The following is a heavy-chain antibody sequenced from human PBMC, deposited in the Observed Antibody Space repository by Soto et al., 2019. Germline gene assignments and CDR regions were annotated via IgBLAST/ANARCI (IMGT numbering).Heavy chain of an antibody. CDR2: ISAYNGNT. CDR1: GYTFTSYG. D-gene: IGHD6-19*01. Sequence: GASVKVSCKASGYTFTSYGISWVRQAPGQGLEWMGWISAYNGNTNYAQKLQGRVTMTTDTSTSTAYMELRSLRSDDTAVYYCARDRGFAVAGEFDYWGQGTLVTVSS. V-gene: IGHV1-18*01. J-gene: IGHJ4*02. CDR3: ARDRGFAVAGEFDY.